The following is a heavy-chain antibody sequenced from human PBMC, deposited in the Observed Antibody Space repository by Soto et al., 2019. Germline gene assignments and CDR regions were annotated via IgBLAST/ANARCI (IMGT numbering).Heavy chain of an antibody. CDR1: GYTFTGHY. J-gene: IGHJ4*02. CDR2: INPNSGVT. CDR3: ARAVVTTTPNFDY. D-gene: IGHD5-12*01. V-gene: IGHV1-2*04. Sequence: QVQLVQSGAEVKKPGASMKVSCKASGYTFTGHYIHWVRQAPGQGLEWMGWINPNSGVTNYAQKLQGWVTLTRDTSISTAYRELSRLRSDDTALYYCARAVVTTTPNFDYWGQGTLVTVSS.